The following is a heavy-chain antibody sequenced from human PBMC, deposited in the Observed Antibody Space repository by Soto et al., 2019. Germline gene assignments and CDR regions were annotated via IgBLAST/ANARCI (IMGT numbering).Heavy chain of an antibody. Sequence: PGGSLRLSCAASGFTFSSYSMNWVRQAPGKGLEWVSYISSSSSTIYYADSVKGRFTISGDNAKNSLYLQMNSLRAEDTAVYYCAREPDILTGYFDWYYYMDVWGKGTTVTAP. V-gene: IGHV3-48*01. CDR2: ISSSSSTI. CDR3: AREPDILTGYFDWYYYMDV. J-gene: IGHJ6*03. D-gene: IGHD3-9*01. CDR1: GFTFSSYS.